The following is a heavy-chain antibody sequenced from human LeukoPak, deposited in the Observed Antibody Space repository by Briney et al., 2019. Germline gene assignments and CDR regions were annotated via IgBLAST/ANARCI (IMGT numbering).Heavy chain of an antibody. J-gene: IGHJ4*02. Sequence: SETLSLTCTVSDGSITNYYWSSIRQPPREGLEWIAYSHYSKTTTYHPSLRSRATVSVDASKNQFSLKLSSVTAADTAVYYCARHAGNHYGDFFDYWGQGTLVTVSS. V-gene: IGHV4-59*08. CDR3: ARHAGNHYGDFFDY. CDR1: DGSITNYY. D-gene: IGHD4-17*01. CDR2: SHYSKTT.